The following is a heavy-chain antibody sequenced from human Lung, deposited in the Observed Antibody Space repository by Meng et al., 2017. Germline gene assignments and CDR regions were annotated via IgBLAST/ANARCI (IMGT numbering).Heavy chain of an antibody. D-gene: IGHD6-19*01. CDR2: IIDSGST. CDR1: GGSFNGYY. J-gene: IGHJ4*02. V-gene: IGHV4-34*02. Sequence: QGKIQQWGSGLLKLSANLSLPCAVYGGSFNGYYWSWIRQPPGKRLEWIGEIIDSGSTNYNPSLKSRVTISVDTSKNQFSLRVTSVTAADRAVYYCVRRTYSSGWYFDYWGQGTLVTVSS. CDR3: VRRTYSSGWYFDY.